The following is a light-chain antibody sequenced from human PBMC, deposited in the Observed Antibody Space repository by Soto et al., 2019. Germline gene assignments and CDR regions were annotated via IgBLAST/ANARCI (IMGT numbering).Light chain of an antibody. CDR2: WAS. V-gene: IGKV4-1*01. J-gene: IGKJ3*01. CDR3: QQYYSTPFT. CDR1: QSVLYSSNNKNY. Sequence: DIVMTQSPDSLAVSLGERATINCKSSQSVLYSSNNKNYLAWYQQKPGQPPKLLIYWASTRESGVPDRFSGSGSGTAFTLTISSLQAEDLAVYYCQQYYSTPFTFGPGTKVDIK.